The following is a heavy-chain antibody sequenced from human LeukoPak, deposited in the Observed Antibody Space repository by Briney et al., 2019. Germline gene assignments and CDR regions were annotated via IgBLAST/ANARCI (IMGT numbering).Heavy chain of an antibody. CDR3: ARMGVSYYYDSSTYYPVAFDV. Sequence: SETLSLTCAVSGYSISSGYYWGWIRQSPGKGLEWIGTIFHSGSIYYNPSLKSRVTLSVDTSNNPFSLKLNSIIAADTAVYYCARMGVSYYYDSSTYYPVAFDVWGLGTVVTVSS. CDR2: IFHSGSI. V-gene: IGHV4-38-2*01. D-gene: IGHD3-22*01. J-gene: IGHJ3*01. CDR1: GYSISSGYY.